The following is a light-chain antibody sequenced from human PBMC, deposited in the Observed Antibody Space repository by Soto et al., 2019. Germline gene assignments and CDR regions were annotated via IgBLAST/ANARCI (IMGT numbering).Light chain of an antibody. CDR3: QHYVTWPLT. Sequence: IGMPHFPATLSLSLGGGATLSCRASQGIGDTLAWYQQKPGQTPRLLIYDTSIRATGVPARFSGSRSGAEFTLTISSLQSEDFAVYYCQHYVTWPLTFGGGTKVDI. J-gene: IGKJ4*01. CDR1: QGIGDT. CDR2: DTS. V-gene: IGKV3-15*01.